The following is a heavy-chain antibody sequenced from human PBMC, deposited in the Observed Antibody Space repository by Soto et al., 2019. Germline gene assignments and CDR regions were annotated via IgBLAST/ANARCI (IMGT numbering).Heavy chain of an antibody. Sequence: QVQLVQSGTEVKKPGSSVKVSCKASGGTFRNYPINWVRQAPGQGLEWMGSIFPLTDIPDYAQNFQARLTISEDKSTSTAYMELSILTSDDTAMYFCARGPLVVLNYFESWGQGTLVTVSS. CDR3: ARGPLVVLNYFES. V-gene: IGHV1-69*02. J-gene: IGHJ4*02. CDR1: GGTFRNYP. CDR2: IFPLTDIP.